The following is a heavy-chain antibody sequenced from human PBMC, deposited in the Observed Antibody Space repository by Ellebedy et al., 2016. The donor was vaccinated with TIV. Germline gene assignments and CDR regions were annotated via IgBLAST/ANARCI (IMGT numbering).Heavy chain of an antibody. CDR3: AKRRYTVLTGYWDPDS. V-gene: IGHV5-51*01. CDR1: GYSFTDYW. CDR2: IHPGDSTA. D-gene: IGHD3-9*01. J-gene: IGHJ4*02. Sequence: PGGSLRLSCKGSGYSFTDYWIGWVRQMPGKGLEWMGIIHPGDSTALYSPSLQGQVTISADKSISTVYLQWSSLTASDTAMYYCAKRRYTVLTGYWDPDSWGQGTLVTVSS.